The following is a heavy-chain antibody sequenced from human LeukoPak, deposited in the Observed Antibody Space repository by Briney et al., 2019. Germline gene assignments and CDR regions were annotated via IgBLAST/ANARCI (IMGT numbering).Heavy chain of an antibody. J-gene: IGHJ4*02. D-gene: IGHD3-3*01. CDR3: AGITIFGVVLY. V-gene: IGHV4-39*01. CDR1: GGSISSSSYY. CDR2: IYCSGST. Sequence: PSETLSLTCTVSGGSISSSSYYWGWIRQPPGKGLEWIGSIYCSGSTYYNPSLKSRVTISVDTSKNQFSLKLSSVTAADTAVYYCAGITIFGVVLYWGQGTLVTVSS.